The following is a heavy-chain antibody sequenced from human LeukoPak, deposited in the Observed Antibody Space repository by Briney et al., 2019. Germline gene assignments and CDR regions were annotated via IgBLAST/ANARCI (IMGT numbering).Heavy chain of an antibody. CDR3: ARAKGSYDSSGYYYGNWFDP. D-gene: IGHD3-22*01. V-gene: IGHV4-4*02. CDR2: IYHSGST. Sequence: SGTLSLTCAVSGGSISSSNWWSWVRQPPGKGLEWIGEIYHSGSTNYNPSLKSRVTISVDKSKNQFSLKLSSVTAADTAVYYCARAKGSYDSSGYYYGNWFDPWGQGTLVTVSS. J-gene: IGHJ5*02. CDR1: GGSISSSNW.